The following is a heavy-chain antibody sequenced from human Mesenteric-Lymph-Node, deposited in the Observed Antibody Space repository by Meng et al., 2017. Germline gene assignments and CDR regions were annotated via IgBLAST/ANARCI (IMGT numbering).Heavy chain of an antibody. D-gene: IGHD6-13*01. V-gene: IGHV3-21*01. Sequence: EVQLVESGGGLVKPGESRRLSCVASGFTFSSYSMNWVRQAPGKGLEWVSSISTSTSIYYADSAKGRFTISRDNAKNSLFLQMNSLRAEDTAVYYCARGVAPAGMLYWYFDLWGRGTLVTVSS. CDR3: ARGVAPAGMLYWYFDL. CDR2: ISTSTSI. CDR1: GFTFSSYS. J-gene: IGHJ2*01.